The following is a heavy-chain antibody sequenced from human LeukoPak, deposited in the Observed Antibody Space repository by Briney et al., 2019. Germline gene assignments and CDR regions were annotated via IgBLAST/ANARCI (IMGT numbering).Heavy chain of an antibody. D-gene: IGHD3-22*01. V-gene: IGHV4-34*01. CDR1: GGSFSGYY. CDR2: INHSGST. J-gene: IGHJ4*02. Sequence: SETLSLTCAVYGGSFSGYYWSWIRQPPGKGLEWIGEINHSGSTNYNPSLKSRVTISVDTSKNQFSLKLSSVTAADTAVYYCARTHYYDSSGQFYYFDYWGQGTLVTVSS. CDR3: ARTHYYDSSGQFYYFDY.